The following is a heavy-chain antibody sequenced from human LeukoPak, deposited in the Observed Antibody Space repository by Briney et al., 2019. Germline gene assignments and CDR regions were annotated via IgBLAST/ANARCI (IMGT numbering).Heavy chain of an antibody. J-gene: IGHJ4*02. Sequence: GGSLRLSCAASGFTFSSYGMSWVRQAPGKGLEWVSAISGSGGSTYYADSVKGRFTISRDNSKNTLYLQMNSLRAEDTAVYYCARDQAVGATGDYWGQGTLVTVSS. D-gene: IGHD1-26*01. CDR2: ISGSGGST. V-gene: IGHV3-23*01. CDR3: ARDQAVGATGDY. CDR1: GFTFSSYG.